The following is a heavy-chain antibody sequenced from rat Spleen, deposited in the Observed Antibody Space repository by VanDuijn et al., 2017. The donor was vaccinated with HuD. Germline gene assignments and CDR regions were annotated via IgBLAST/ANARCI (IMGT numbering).Heavy chain of an antibody. Sequence: EVQLVETGGGLVQPGRSLKLSCVVSGFTFSSYWMYWIRQAPGKGLEWVASITNAAGKVHYPDSVKGRFTISSENAKSTLYLQMDSLQTEDTATYYCARADISAISTDGIWGQGVMVTVSS. J-gene: IGHJ2*01. CDR3: ARADISAISTDGI. CDR1: GFTFSSYW. D-gene: IGHD1-2*01. V-gene: IGHV5-31*01. CDR2: ITNAAGKV.